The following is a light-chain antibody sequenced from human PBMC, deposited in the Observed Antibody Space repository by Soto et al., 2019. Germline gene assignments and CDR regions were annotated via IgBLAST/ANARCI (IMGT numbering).Light chain of an antibody. V-gene: IGKV3-15*01. CDR1: QSISGN. CDR3: QQYGSSSST. Sequence: EIVMTQSPATLSVSPGERATLSCRASQSISGNLAWYQQNPGQAPRLLMYGASNRATGIPARFSGSGSGTDFTLTISGLEPEDFAVYYCQQYGSSSSTFGQGTRLEIK. CDR2: GAS. J-gene: IGKJ5*01.